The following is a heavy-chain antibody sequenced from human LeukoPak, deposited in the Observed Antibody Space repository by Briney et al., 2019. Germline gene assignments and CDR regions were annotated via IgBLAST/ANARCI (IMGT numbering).Heavy chain of an antibody. D-gene: IGHD3-22*01. J-gene: IGHJ4*02. Sequence: GESLKISCKASGYSFTSYWIGWVRQTPGKGLEWMGIIYPGDSDTAYSPSFQGQVTISADKSTTTAYLHLSSLKASDTAMYYCARHPSSGSADYWGQGTLVTVSS. CDR2: IYPGDSDT. V-gene: IGHV5-51*01. CDR3: ARHPSSGSADY. CDR1: GYSFTSYW.